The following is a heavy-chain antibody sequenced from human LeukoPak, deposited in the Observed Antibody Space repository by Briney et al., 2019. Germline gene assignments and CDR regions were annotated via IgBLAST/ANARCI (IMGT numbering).Heavy chain of an antibody. CDR1: GVTFSNYW. V-gene: IGHV3-74*01. J-gene: IGHJ4*02. Sequence: GGSLRLSCAASGVTFSNYWMHWVRQAPGKGPGWVSRIKSDGSSTKFADSVQGRFTISRDNGRNPVYLQMNSLRAEDTAEYYCARGGDTSNWYPGYFDYWGQGALVTVSS. D-gene: IGHD6-13*01. CDR2: IKSDGSST. CDR3: ARGGDTSNWYPGYFDY.